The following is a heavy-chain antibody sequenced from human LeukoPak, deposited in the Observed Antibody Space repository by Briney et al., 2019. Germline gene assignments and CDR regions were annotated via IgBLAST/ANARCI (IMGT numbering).Heavy chain of an antibody. CDR3: ARGAGYYPTNAFDI. D-gene: IGHD3-22*01. V-gene: IGHV3-21*01. J-gene: IGHJ3*02. CDR1: GFTFSSYS. Sequence: GGSLRLPCAASGFTFSSYSMNWVRQAPGKGLEWASSISSSSSYIYYADSVKGRFTISRDNAKNSLYLQMNSLRAEDTAVYYCARGAGYYPTNAFDIWGQGTMVTVSS. CDR2: ISSSSSYI.